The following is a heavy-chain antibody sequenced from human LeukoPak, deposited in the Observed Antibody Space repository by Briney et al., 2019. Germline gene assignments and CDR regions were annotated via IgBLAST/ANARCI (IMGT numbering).Heavy chain of an antibody. J-gene: IGHJ4*02. Sequence: PSETLSLTCSVSGGSVSSYYWSWIRQPAGKGLEWIGRISASGSSNYNPSLRSRVIMSVDTPKNQFSLKLSSVTAADTAVYYCARGSARTFTMVRGVIDPQYYFDYWGQGTLVTVSS. CDR2: ISASGSS. D-gene: IGHD3-10*01. CDR1: GGSVSSYY. V-gene: IGHV4-4*07. CDR3: ARGSARTFTMVRGVIDPQYYFDY.